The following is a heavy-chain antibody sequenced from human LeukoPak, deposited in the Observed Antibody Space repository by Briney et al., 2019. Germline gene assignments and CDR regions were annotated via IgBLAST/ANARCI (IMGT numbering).Heavy chain of an antibody. CDR1: GFTFSSYA. Sequence: PGGSLRLSCAASGFTFSSYAMHWVRQAPGKGLEWVSVISYDGSNKYYADSVKGRFTISRDNSKNTLYLRMNSLRAEDTAVYYCARDARGAHDYSNYEDYYYYYMDVWGKGTTVTVSS. D-gene: IGHD4-11*01. CDR2: ISYDGSNK. J-gene: IGHJ6*03. V-gene: IGHV3-30-3*01. CDR3: ARDARGAHDYSNYEDYYYYYMDV.